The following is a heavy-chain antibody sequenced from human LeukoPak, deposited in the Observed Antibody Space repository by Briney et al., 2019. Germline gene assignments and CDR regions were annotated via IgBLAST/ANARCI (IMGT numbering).Heavy chain of an antibody. D-gene: IGHD1-26*01. CDR2: IYYSGST. V-gene: IGHV4-59*01. Sequence: SETLSLTCTVSGGSISSYYWSWIRQPPGKGLEWIGYIYYSGSTNYNPSLKSRVTISVDTSKNQFSLKLSSVTAADTAVYYCARLRGATREYYFDYWGQGTLVTVSS. CDR1: GGSISSYY. CDR3: ARLRGATREYYFDY. J-gene: IGHJ4*02.